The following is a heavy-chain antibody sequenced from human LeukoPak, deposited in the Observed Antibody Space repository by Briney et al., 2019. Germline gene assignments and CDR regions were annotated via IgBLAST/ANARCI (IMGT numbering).Heavy chain of an antibody. CDR3: ATHPFRGRLGGYRNYYFDY. J-gene: IGHJ4*02. Sequence: GGSLRHSCAASGFTFSIAWMHWVRQAPGKGLVGVSRIDNDGIATSYADSVKGRFTISRDNAKNTLYLQMNSLRVDDTAVYYCATHPFRGRLGGYRNYYFDYWGQGTLVTVSS. D-gene: IGHD3-16*02. CDR1: GFTFSIAW. V-gene: IGHV3-74*01. CDR2: IDNDGIAT.